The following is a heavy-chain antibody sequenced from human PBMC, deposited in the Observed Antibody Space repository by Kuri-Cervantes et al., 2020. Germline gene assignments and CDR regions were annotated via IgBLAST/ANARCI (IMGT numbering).Heavy chain of an antibody. CDR3: ARDVRRPGAFDI. CDR2: INSDGSST. D-gene: IGHD1-14*01. Sequence: GESLKISCAASGFTFSSYAMHWVRQAPGKGLVWVSRINSDGSSTSYADSVKGRFTISRDNAKNTLYLQMNSLRAEDTAVYYCARDVRRPGAFDIWGQGTRVTGSS. CDR1: GFTFSSYA. J-gene: IGHJ3*02. V-gene: IGHV3-74*01.